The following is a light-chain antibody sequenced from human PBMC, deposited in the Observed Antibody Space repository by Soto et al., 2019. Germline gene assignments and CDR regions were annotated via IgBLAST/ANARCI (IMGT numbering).Light chain of an antibody. Sequence: QSVLTQPPSASGSPGQSVTISCTGTSSDVGAYNYVSWYQQHPGKAPKLMIYEVSKRPSGVPDRFSGSESGNTASLTVSGLQAEDEADYYCSSYAGNNIVLFGGGTKLTVL. V-gene: IGLV2-8*01. CDR2: EVS. J-gene: IGLJ3*02. CDR3: SSYAGNNIVL. CDR1: SSDVGAYNY.